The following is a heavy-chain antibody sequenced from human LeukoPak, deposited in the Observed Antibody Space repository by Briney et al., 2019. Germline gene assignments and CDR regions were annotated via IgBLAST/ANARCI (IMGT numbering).Heavy chain of an antibody. V-gene: IGHV1-46*01. J-gene: IGHJ4*02. Sequence: ASVKVSCKASGYTFTSYYMHWVRQAPGQGLEWMGIINPSGGSTSYAQKLQGRVTMTRDTSTSTVYMELSSLRSEDTAVYYCARDPSMVRGVIITVSFDYWGQGTLVTVSS. CDR3: ARDPSMVRGVIITVSFDY. D-gene: IGHD3-10*01. CDR1: GYTFTSYY. CDR2: INPSGGST.